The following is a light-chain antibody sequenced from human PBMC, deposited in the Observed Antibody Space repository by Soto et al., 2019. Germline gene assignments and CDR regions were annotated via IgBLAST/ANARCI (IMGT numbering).Light chain of an antibody. Sequence: EIVLTQSPGTLSLSPGERATLSCRASQSVRATYLAWYQQKFGQAPRLLIYGASNRATGIPDRFSGSGSGTDFTPTISRLEPADFAVYYCQQYGSSPPVTLGGGSKGDIK. CDR2: GAS. CDR3: QQYGSSPPVT. CDR1: QSVRATY. J-gene: IGKJ4*01. V-gene: IGKV3-20*01.